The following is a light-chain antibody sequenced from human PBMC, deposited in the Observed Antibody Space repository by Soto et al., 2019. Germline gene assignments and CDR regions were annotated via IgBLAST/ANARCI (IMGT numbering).Light chain of an antibody. CDR3: QSYDSSLSGYV. CDR1: SANIGAGYE. CDR2: ENN. V-gene: IGLV1-40*01. J-gene: IGLJ1*01. Sequence: QSVLTQPPSVSEAPGQRVTISCTGSSANIGAGYEAHWYQQVPGTAPKLLIYENNNRPSGVHDQFSGSKSGTSASLAITGLQAEDEAEYYCQSYDSSLSGYVFGTGTQVTVL.